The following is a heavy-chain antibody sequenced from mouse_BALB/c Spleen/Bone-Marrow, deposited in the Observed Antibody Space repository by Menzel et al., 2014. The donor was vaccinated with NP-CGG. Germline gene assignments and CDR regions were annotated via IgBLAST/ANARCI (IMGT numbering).Heavy chain of an antibody. CDR3: ARYYYSSSYALDY. J-gene: IGHJ4*01. CDR2: IDPVNGNT. D-gene: IGHD1-1*01. V-gene: IGHV14-3*02. CDR1: GLNIKDTY. Sequence: EVKLVESGAELVKPGASVKLSCTASGLNIKDTYMHWVKQRPEQGLEWIGRIDPVNGNTKYDPKFQGKATITADTSSNTAYLQLSSLTSEDTAVYYCARYYYSSSYALDYWGQGTSVTVSS.